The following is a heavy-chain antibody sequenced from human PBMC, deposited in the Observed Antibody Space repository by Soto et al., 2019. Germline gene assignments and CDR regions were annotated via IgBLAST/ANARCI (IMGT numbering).Heavy chain of an antibody. CDR2: ISSSSGYT. CDR1: GVTFSDYY. D-gene: IGHD3-22*01. J-gene: IGHJ4*02. V-gene: IGHV3-11*06. Sequence: ESGGGLVKPGGSLRLSCAASGVTFSDYYMSWIRQAPAQGLEWVSYISSSSGYTTYADSVKGRFTISRDNAKNSLYLQMNSLRAEDTAVYYCATVRYYYDTSGYYHYYFDYWGQGTLVTVSS. CDR3: ATVRYYYDTSGYYHYYFDY.